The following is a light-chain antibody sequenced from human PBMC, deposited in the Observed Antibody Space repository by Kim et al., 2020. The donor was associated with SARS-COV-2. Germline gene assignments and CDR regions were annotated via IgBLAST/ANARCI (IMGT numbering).Light chain of an antibody. CDR2: DVS. Sequence: GQSVTIPCTRTSSDVGGYNYVSSYQQHPGKAPKLMIYDVSKRPSGVPDRFSGSKSGNTASLTVSGLQAEDEADYYCCSYAGSYTLVFGGGTQLTVL. V-gene: IGLV2-11*01. CDR3: CSYAGSYTLV. J-gene: IGLJ2*01. CDR1: SSDVGGYNY.